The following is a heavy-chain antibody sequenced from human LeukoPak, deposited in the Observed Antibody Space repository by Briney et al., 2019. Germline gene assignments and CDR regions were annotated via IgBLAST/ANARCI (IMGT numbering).Heavy chain of an antibody. CDR2: IYTSGST. V-gene: IGHV4-4*07. D-gene: IGHD3-10*01. Sequence: KPLETLSLTCTVSGGSISSYYWSWIRQPAGKGLEWIGRIYTSGSTNYNPSLKSRVTMSVDTSKNQFSLKLSSVTAADTAVYYCARDGITMVRGVMPFDYWGQGTLVTVSS. CDR3: ARDGITMVRGVMPFDY. CDR1: GGSISSYY. J-gene: IGHJ4*02.